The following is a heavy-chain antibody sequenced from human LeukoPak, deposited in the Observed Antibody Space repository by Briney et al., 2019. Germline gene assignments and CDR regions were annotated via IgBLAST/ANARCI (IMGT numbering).Heavy chain of an antibody. Sequence: GGSLRLSCAASGFTFSNAWMSWVRQAPGKGLEWVGRIKSKTDGGTTDYAAPVKGRFTISRDGSKNTLYLQMNSLKTEDTAVYYCTTALDLIVVVPAAIVWAQGTLVTVSS. D-gene: IGHD2-2*01. J-gene: IGHJ4*02. CDR1: GFTFSNAW. CDR2: IKSKTDGGTT. CDR3: TTALDLIVVVPAAIV. V-gene: IGHV3-15*01.